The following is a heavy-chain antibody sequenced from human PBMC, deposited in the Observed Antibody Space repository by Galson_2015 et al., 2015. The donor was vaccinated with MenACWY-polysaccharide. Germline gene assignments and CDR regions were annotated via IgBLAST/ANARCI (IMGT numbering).Heavy chain of an antibody. V-gene: IGHV3-23*01. J-gene: IGHJ4*02. CDR2: ISGSGGST. CDR3: AKDLRVGATAGSELDF. D-gene: IGHD1-26*01. CDR1: GFTFSSYG. Sequence: SLRLSCAASGFTFSSYGMSWVRQAPGKGLEWVSSISGSGGSTFYADSVKGRFTISRDNSKYTLSLQVNSLRAEDTAKYYCAKDLRVGATAGSELDFWGQGTLVTVSS.